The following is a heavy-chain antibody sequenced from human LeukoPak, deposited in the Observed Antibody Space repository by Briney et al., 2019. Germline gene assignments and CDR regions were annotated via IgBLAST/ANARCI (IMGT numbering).Heavy chain of an antibody. V-gene: IGHV3-66*01. CDR2: IYRGGTT. CDR3: ARDSSGYHFDD. CDR1: GFTFSTYW. Sequence: GGSLRLSCVASGFTFSTYWMHWVRQAPGKGLEWVSVIYRGGTTYYADSVKGRFTISRDNSKNTLYLQMNSLRAEDTAVYYCARDSSGYHFDDWGQGTLVTVSS. D-gene: IGHD3-22*01. J-gene: IGHJ4*02.